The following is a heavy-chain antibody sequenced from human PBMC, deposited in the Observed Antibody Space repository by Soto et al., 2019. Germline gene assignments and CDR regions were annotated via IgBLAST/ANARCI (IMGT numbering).Heavy chain of an antibody. CDR3: ARVNSPYYYDSSGYYFYYYYYGMDV. D-gene: IGHD3-22*01. CDR2: IYYSGST. CDR1: GGSISSYY. J-gene: IGHJ6*02. Sequence: SKPLSLTCTFFGGSISSYYWSWIRQPPGKGLEWIGYIYYSGSTNYNPSLKSRVTISVDTSKNQFSLKLSSVTAADTAVYYCARVNSPYYYDSSGYYFYYYYYGMDVWGQGTTVTVSS. V-gene: IGHV4-59*01.